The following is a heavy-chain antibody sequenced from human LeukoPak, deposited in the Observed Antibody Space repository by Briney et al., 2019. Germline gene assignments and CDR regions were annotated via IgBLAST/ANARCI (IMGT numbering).Heavy chain of an antibody. CDR3: ARPYSSGWDAFDI. J-gene: IGHJ3*02. CDR1: GYNFSNYW. D-gene: IGHD6-19*01. V-gene: IGHV5-51*01. Sequence: GESLKISCKGSGYNFSNYWIGWVRQMPGKGLEWMGIIYPGDSDTRYSPSFQGQVTISADKSISTAYLQWSSLKASDTAMYYCARPYSSGWDAFDIWGQGTMVTVSS. CDR2: IYPGDSDT.